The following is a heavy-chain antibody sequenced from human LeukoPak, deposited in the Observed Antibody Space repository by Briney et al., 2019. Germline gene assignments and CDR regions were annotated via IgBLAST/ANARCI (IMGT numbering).Heavy chain of an antibody. CDR2: IYHSGST. Sequence: PSQTLSLTCAVSGGSISSGGYSWSWIRQPPGKGLEWIGYIYHSGSTYYNPSLKSRVTISVDRSKNQFSLKLSSVTAADTAVYYCARGFYGDFYFDYWGQGTLVTVS. CDR3: ARGFYGDFYFDY. V-gene: IGHV4-30-2*01. CDR1: GGSISSGGYS. D-gene: IGHD4-17*01. J-gene: IGHJ4*02.